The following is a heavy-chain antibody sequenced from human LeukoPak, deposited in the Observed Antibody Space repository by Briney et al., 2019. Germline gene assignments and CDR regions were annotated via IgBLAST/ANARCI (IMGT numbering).Heavy chain of an antibody. Sequence: TSETLSLTCTVSGGSISSYYWSWIRQPPGKGLEWIGYIYYSGSTNYNPSLKSRVTISVDTSKNQFSLKLSSVTAADTAVYYCARDRGSDSSGWYWFDPWGQGTLVTVSS. CDR1: GGSISSYY. J-gene: IGHJ5*02. CDR3: ARDRGSDSSGWYWFDP. D-gene: IGHD6-19*01. V-gene: IGHV4-59*01. CDR2: IYYSGST.